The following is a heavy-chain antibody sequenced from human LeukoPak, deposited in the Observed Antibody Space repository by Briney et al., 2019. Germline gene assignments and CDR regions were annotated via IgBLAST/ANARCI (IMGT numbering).Heavy chain of an antibody. CDR1: GGTFSSDA. CDR2: IIPLFGTT. V-gene: IGHV1-69*01. D-gene: IGHD3-22*01. Sequence: SVKVSCKASGGTFSSDAISWVRQAPGQGLEWMGGIIPLFGTTNYAQKLQGRVTFTADESTSTAYMELSSLRSDDTAVYYCARDSGSGYYYWWGQGTLVTVSS. J-gene: IGHJ4*02. CDR3: ARDSGSGYYYW.